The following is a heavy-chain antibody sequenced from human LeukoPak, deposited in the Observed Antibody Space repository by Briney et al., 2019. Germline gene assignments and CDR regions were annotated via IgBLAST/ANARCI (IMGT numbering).Heavy chain of an antibody. CDR3: ARERAYSSSNSYGMDV. CDR1: GGTFSSYA. CDR2: IIPIFGTA. V-gene: IGHV1-69*13. J-gene: IGHJ6*04. D-gene: IGHD6-13*01. Sequence: RASVKVSCKASGGTFSSYAISWVRQAPGQGLEWMGGIIPIFGTANYAQKFQGRVTITADESTSTAYMELSSLRSEDTAVYYYARERAYSSSNSYGMDVWGKGTTVTVSS.